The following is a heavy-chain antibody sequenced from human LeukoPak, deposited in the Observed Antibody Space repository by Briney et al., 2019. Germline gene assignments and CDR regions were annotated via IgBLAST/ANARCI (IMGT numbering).Heavy chain of an antibody. D-gene: IGHD6-19*01. CDR3: ARARRVAVAGYYYYYGMDV. J-gene: IGHJ6*02. Sequence: GGSLRLSCAASGFTFSSCEMNWVRQPPGKGLEWVSYISSGARTIYYADSVKGRFTISRDNAKNSLYLQMNSLRAEDTAVYYCARARRVAVAGYYYYYGMDVWGQGTTVTVSS. CDR1: GFTFSSCE. CDR2: ISSGARTI. V-gene: IGHV3-48*03.